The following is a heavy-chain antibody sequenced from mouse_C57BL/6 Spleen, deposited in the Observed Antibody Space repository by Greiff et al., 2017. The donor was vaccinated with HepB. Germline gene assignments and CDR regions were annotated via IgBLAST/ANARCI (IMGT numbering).Heavy chain of an antibody. CDR3: ARERVRSLYYAMDY. D-gene: IGHD2-14*01. V-gene: IGHV1-22*01. Sequence: EVQLQQSGPELVKPGASVKMSCKASGYTFTDYNMHWVKQSHGKSLEWIGYINPNNGGTSYNQKFKGKATLTVNKSSSTAYMELRSLTSEDSAVYYCARERVRSLYYAMDYWGQGTSVTVSS. CDR2: INPNNGGT. J-gene: IGHJ4*01. CDR1: GYTFTDYN.